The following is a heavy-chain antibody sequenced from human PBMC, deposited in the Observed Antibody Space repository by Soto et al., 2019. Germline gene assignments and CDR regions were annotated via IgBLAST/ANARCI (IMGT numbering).Heavy chain of an antibody. CDR3: ASTYYDFWSGSPQNYAMDV. CDR1: GFTFSSYW. Sequence: GGSLRLSCAASGFTFSSYWMHWVRQAPGKGLVWVSRINSDGSSTSYADSVKGRFTISRDNAKNTLYLQMNSLRAEDTAVYYCASTYYDFWSGSPQNYAMDVWGQGTTVTVSS. J-gene: IGHJ6*02. V-gene: IGHV3-74*01. D-gene: IGHD3-3*01. CDR2: INSDGSST.